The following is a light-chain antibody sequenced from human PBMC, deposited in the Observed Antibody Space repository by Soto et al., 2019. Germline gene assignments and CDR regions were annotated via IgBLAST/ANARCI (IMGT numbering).Light chain of an antibody. V-gene: IGKV3-20*01. CDR3: QQYGSSPPSWT. Sequence: ETVLTQSPGTLSLSPGERATLSCRASQSVSSSYLAWYQQKPGQAPRLLIYGASSRATGIPDRFSGSGSVTDFTFTISILEPEDLAVYYCQQYGSSPPSWTFGRGTKVDIK. J-gene: IGKJ1*01. CDR1: QSVSSSY. CDR2: GAS.